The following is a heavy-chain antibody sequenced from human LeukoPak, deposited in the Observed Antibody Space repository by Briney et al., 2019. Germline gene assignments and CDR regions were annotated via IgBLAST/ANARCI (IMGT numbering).Heavy chain of an antibody. CDR2: MNPNSDNT. CDR3: ARAGVAARPYPQHYYYYYYMDV. D-gene: IGHD6-6*01. J-gene: IGHJ6*03. V-gene: IGHV1-8*03. CDR1: VYTFSTYD. Sequence: ASVTVSCKASVYTFSTYDINWLRHASGQGLEWMGWMNPNSDNTGYVEKFQDRVTFAMNTSISTADMELGSLRSEDTAVYYCARAGVAARPYPQHYYYYYYMDVWGQGTTVTVSS.